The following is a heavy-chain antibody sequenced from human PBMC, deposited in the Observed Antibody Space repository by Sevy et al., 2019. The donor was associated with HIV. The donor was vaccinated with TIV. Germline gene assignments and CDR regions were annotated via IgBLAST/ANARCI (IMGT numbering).Heavy chain of an antibody. CDR3: ARQGGSCKSGPCYTFFDF. CDR2: IHSGGNA. J-gene: IGHJ4*02. CDR1: GGSINRSSYY. V-gene: IGHV4-39*01. Sequence: SETLSLTCTVSGGSINRSSYYWGWIRQPPGKGLEWIASIHSGGNAYYNPSLKSRVTVSVDTSKNQVSLKRTSVTAADTAVYYCARQGGSCKSGPCYTFFDFWGQGTLVTVSS. D-gene: IGHD2-8*02.